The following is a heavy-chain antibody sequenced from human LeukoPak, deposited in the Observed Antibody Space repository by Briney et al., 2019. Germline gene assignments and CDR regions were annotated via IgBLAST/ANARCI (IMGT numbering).Heavy chain of an antibody. Sequence: SETLSLTCTVSGGSISSSSYYWGWIRQPPGKGLEWIGSIYYSGSTYYNPSLKSRVTISVDTSKNQFSLKLSSVTAADTAVYYCARGPPFMDVWGKGTTVTVSS. V-gene: IGHV4-39*01. CDR3: ARGPPFMDV. CDR1: GGSISSSSYY. J-gene: IGHJ6*03. CDR2: IYYSGST.